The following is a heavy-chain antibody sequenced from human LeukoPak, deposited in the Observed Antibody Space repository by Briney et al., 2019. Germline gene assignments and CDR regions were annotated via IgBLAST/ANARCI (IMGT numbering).Heavy chain of an antibody. D-gene: IGHD6-19*01. CDR1: GGSISSYY. CDR3: ARGGSGPIGY. V-gene: IGHV4-59*01. J-gene: IGHJ4*02. Sequence: SETLSLTCTDSGGSISSYYWSWIRQSPGKGLEWIGYIYYSGSTNYNPSLKSRVTISVDTSKNQFSLKLSSVTAADTAVYYCARGGSGPIGYWGQGTLVTVSS. CDR2: IYYSGST.